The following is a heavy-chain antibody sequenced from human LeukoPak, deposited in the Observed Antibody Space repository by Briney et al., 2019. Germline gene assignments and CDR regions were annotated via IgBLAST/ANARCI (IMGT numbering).Heavy chain of an antibody. CDR1: GGSISSSNYY. CDR2: IYYSGST. CDR3: ARLIVGYYGSGTYYTIDY. D-gene: IGHD3-10*01. V-gene: IGHV4-39*01. J-gene: IGHJ4*02. Sequence: SETLSLTCTVSGGSISSSNYYWGWIRQPPGKGLEWIGSIYYSGSTYYNPSLKSRVTISVDTSKNQFSLKLSSVTAADTAVYYCARLIVGYYGSGTYYTIDYWGQGTLVTVSS.